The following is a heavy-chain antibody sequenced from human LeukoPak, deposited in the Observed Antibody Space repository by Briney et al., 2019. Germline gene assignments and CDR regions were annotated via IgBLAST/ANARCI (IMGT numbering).Heavy chain of an antibody. J-gene: IGHJ5*02. V-gene: IGHV4-39*01. CDR1: GGSISSSNYY. Sequence: PSETLSLTCTVSGGSISSSNYYCGWLRQPPGKGREGIVNSYNSGSPYNSPPLKSRVTISVDTSTNQFSLRLSSVTAADTAVYYGARQAYGGNLALFDPWGQGTLVTVSS. CDR3: ARQAYGGNLALFDP. CDR2: SYNSGSP. D-gene: IGHD3-10*01.